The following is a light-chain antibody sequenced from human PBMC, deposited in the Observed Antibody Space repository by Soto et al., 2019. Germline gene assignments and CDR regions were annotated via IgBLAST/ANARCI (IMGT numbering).Light chain of an antibody. V-gene: IGKV3-20*01. CDR3: HQYGSTPLFS. CDR1: QSVSSNY. CDR2: GVS. Sequence: EMVLTQSPGTLSLSPGERATLSCRASQSVSSNYLAWYQHKPGQAPRLLIYGVSSRATGIPDRFSGIGSGTDFTLSISRLEPEDFAVYYCHQYGSTPLFSFGPGTKVDIK. J-gene: IGKJ3*01.